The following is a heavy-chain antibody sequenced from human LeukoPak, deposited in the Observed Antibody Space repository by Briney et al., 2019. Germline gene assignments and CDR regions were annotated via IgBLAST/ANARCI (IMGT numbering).Heavy chain of an antibody. Sequence: GGSLRLSCAASGFTFSSYGMHWVRQAPGKGLEWVAVISYDGSNKYYADSVKGRFTISRDNSKNTLYLQMNSLRAEDTAVYYCAKRGHYSINWYHYFDYWGQGTLVTVSS. J-gene: IGHJ4*02. CDR2: ISYDGSNK. CDR3: AKRGHYSINWYHYFDY. V-gene: IGHV3-30*18. D-gene: IGHD6-13*01. CDR1: GFTFSSYG.